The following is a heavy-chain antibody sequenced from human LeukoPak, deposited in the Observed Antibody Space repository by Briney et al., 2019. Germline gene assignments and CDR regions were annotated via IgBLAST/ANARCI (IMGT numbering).Heavy chain of an antibody. Sequence: PSETLSLTCAVYGGSFSGYYWSWIRQPPGKGLEWIGEINHSGSTNYNPSLKSRVTISVDTSKNQFSLKLSSVTAADTAVYYCARLPSPALPYYYYYYMDVWGRGTTVTVSS. CDR3: ARLPSPALPYYYYYYMDV. J-gene: IGHJ6*03. D-gene: IGHD2-2*01. CDR2: INHSGST. CDR1: GGSFSGYY. V-gene: IGHV4-34*01.